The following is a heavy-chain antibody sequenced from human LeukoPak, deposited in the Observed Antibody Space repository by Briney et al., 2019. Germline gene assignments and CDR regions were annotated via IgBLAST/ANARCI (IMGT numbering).Heavy chain of an antibody. J-gene: IGHJ3*01. CDR3: ARSSYSSSSSV. V-gene: IGHV3-7*03. Sequence: GGSLRLSCAASGFTFSSYWMSWVRQAPGKGLEWVANIKQDGSEKYYADVVKGRFTISRDNAKNSLYLQINSLRAEDTAVYYCARSSYSSSSSVWGQGTMVTVSS. D-gene: IGHD6-6*01. CDR2: IKQDGSEK. CDR1: GFTFSSYW.